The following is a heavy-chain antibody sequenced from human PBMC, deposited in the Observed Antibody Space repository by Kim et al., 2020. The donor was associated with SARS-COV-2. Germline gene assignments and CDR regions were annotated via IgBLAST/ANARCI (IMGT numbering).Heavy chain of an antibody. J-gene: IGHJ4*02. D-gene: IGHD3-22*01. CDR3: AKTTPNYYDSSGYSGFDY. Sequence: KGRFTISRDNYKNTLYLQMNSLRAEDTAVYYCAKTTPNYYDSSGYSGFDYWGQGTLVTVSS. V-gene: IGHV3-23*01.